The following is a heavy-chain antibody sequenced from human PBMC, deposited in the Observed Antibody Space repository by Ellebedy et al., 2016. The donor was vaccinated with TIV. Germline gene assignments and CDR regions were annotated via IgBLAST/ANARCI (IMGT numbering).Heavy chain of an antibody. Sequence: ASVKVSCKAFGYIFTNHYIHWVRQAPGQGLEWMGIINPSGDSTSYAQKFQGRVSVTRDTSTSTVSLELSSLRSEETAVYYCARACVGDCSYGMDVWGQGTTVTVSS. V-gene: IGHV1-46*01. D-gene: IGHD2-21*02. CDR1: GYIFTNHY. CDR3: ARACVGDCSYGMDV. CDR2: INPSGDST. J-gene: IGHJ6*02.